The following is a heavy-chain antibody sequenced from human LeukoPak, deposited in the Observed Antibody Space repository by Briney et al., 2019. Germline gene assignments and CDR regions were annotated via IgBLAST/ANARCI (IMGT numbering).Heavy chain of an antibody. V-gene: IGHV4-34*01. CDR3: ARGPGGRDGYNLAFDI. Sequence: PETLSLTCAVYGGSFSGYYWSWIRQPPGKGLEWIGEINHSGSTNYNPSLKSRVTISVDTSKNQFSLKLSSVTAADTAVYYCARGPGGRDGYNLAFDIWGQGTMVTVSS. CDR1: GGSFSGYY. J-gene: IGHJ3*02. D-gene: IGHD5-24*01. CDR2: INHSGST.